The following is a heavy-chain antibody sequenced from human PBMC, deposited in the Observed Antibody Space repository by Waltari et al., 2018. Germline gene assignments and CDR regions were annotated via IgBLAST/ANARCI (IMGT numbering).Heavy chain of an antibody. V-gene: IGHV3-21*01. J-gene: IGHJ3*02. CDR3: ARDYYGSGRAFDI. CDR2: ISSSSSYI. Sequence: EVQLVESGGGLVKPGGSLRLSCAASGFTFSSYSMNWVRQAPGKGLEWVSSISSSSSYIYYADSVKGRFTISRDNAKNSLYLQMNSLRAEDTAVYYCARDYYGSGRAFDIWGQGTMVIVSS. D-gene: IGHD3-10*01. CDR1: GFTFSSYS.